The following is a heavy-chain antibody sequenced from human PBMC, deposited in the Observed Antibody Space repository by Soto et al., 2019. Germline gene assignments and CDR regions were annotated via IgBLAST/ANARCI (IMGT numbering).Heavy chain of an antibody. V-gene: IGHV1-69*13. CDR1: GGTFSSYA. CDR3: ASRKYYYDSSGYYNADFQH. Sequence: SVKVSCKASGGTFSSYAISWVRQAPGQGLEWIGGINTIFSTANYAQKIQGRVTITADESTSTAFMELSSLRSEVTVVYYFASRKYYYDSSGYYNADFQHWGQGTLVTVSP. J-gene: IGHJ1*01. D-gene: IGHD3-22*01. CDR2: INTIFSTA.